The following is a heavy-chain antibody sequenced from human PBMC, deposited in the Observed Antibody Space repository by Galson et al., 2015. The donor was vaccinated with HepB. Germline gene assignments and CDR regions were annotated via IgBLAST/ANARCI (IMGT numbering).Heavy chain of an antibody. J-gene: IGHJ6*02. V-gene: IGHV3-30*04. CDR3: ARPLYSHYDILTGYYEEGGYYYGMDV. D-gene: IGHD3-9*01. CDR2: YDGSNK. CDR1: GFTFNNYA. Sequence: SLRLSCAASGFTFNNYAMHWVRQAPGKGLEWVSYDGSNKYYADSVKGRFTISRDNSKKTLYLQMNSLRPEDTAVYYCARPLYSHYDILTGYYEEGGYYYGMDVWGQGTTVTVSS.